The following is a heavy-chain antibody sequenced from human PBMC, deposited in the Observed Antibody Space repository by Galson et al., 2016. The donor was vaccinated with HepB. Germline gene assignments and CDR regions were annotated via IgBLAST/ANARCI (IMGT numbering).Heavy chain of an antibody. V-gene: IGHV7-4-1*02. CDR2: INTDTGSP. CDR1: GYSFTTYP. Sequence: SVKVSCKASGYSFTTYPINRVRQAPGQGLEWIGWINTDTGSPAYAQGFTGRYVFSLDSSVSTAYLQIINLKTEDTAVYFCASGSGSSLAFWGQGSLVTVSS. D-gene: IGHD3-10*01. J-gene: IGHJ4*02. CDR3: ASGSGSSLAF.